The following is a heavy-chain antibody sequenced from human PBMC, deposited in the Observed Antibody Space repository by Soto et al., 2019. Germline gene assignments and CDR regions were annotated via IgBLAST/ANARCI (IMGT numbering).Heavy chain of an antibody. CDR2: VYYSGST. V-gene: IGHV4-39*01. CDR1: GGSIITTTYY. J-gene: IGHJ4*02. D-gene: IGHD4-4*01. CDR3: ARAPTDYSHDY. Sequence: QLQLQESGPGLVKPSETLSLTCTVSGGSIITTTYYWGWLRQPPGKGLGWIGSVYYSGSTYYNPSLKSRVTISVDTSMNQFSLMLSSVTAADTAVYFCARAPTDYSHDYWGLGNLVTVSS.